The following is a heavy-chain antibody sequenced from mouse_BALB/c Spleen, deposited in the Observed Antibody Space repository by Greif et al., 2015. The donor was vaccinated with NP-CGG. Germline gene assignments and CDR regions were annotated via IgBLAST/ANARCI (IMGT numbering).Heavy chain of an antibody. D-gene: IGHD4-1*01. CDR1: GFNIKDTY. J-gene: IGHJ2*01. CDR3: ARKLGRGPYFDY. Sequence: EVQLQESGAELVKPGASVKLPCTASGFNIKDTYMHWVKQRPEQGLEWIGRIYPANGNTKYDPKFQGKATITADTSSNTAYLQLSSLTSEDTAVYYCARKLGRGPYFDYWGQGTTLTVSS. CDR2: IYPANGNT. V-gene: IGHV14-3*02.